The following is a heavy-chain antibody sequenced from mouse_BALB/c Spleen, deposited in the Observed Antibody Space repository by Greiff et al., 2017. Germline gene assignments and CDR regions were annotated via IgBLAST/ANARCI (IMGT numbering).Heavy chain of an antibody. CDR2: IYPGDGDT. CDR1: GYAFSSSW. Sequence: VQVVESGPELVKPGASVKISCKASGYAFSSSWMNWVKQRPGQGLEWIGRIYPGDGDTNYNGKFKGKATLTADKSSSTAYMQLSSLTSVDSAVYFCARRAIYYDWMDYWGQGTSVTVSS. D-gene: IGHD2-4*01. J-gene: IGHJ4*01. CDR3: ARRAIYYDWMDY. V-gene: IGHV1-82*01.